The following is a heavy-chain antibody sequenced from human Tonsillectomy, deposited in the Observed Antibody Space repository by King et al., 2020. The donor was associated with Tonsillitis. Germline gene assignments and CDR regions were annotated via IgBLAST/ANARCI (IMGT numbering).Heavy chain of an antibody. Sequence: LVESGGGLVQPGGSLRLSCAASGFTFSSYTMNWVRQAPGKGLEWVSYISSTSSTIFYADSVKGRFTISRDNAKNSQYLQMNSLRAEDTAVYYCARDKRELALDYWGQGTLVTVSS. CDR1: GFTFSSYT. V-gene: IGHV3-48*01. CDR2: ISSTSSTI. D-gene: IGHD1-26*01. CDR3: ARDKRELALDY. J-gene: IGHJ4*02.